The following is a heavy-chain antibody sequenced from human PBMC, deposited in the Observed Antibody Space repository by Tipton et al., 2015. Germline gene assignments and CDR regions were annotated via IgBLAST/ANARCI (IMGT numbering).Heavy chain of an antibody. CDR1: GGSVNRANYY. J-gene: IGHJ4*02. D-gene: IGHD6-6*01. V-gene: IGHV4-61*01. Sequence: TLSLTCTVSGGSVNRANYYWSWIRQPPGKGLEWNGYISYSGSTHYNPSLKSRVAISVDTSKNQFSLTLKSVTAADTSVYYCAREAYSSSGLIFDYWGQGTLVTVSS. CDR2: ISYSGST. CDR3: AREAYSSSGLIFDY.